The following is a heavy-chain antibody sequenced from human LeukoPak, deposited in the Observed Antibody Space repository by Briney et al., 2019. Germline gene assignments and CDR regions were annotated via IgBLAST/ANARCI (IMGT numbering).Heavy chain of an antibody. V-gene: IGHV3-48*04. Sequence: GGSLRLSCAASGFTFSSYSMNWVRQAPGKGLEWVSYISSSSSTIYYADSVKGRFTISRDNAKNSLYLQMNSLRAEDTAVYYCAKLSAVTGSGSSAYYYFDYWGQGTLVTVSS. D-gene: IGHD1-26*01. J-gene: IGHJ4*02. CDR3: AKLSAVTGSGSSAYYYFDY. CDR1: GFTFSSYS. CDR2: ISSSSSTI.